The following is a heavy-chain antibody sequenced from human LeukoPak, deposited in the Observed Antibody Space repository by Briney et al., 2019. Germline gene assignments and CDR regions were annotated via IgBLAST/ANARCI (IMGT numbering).Heavy chain of an antibody. CDR1: GGSISSYY. J-gene: IGHJ4*02. CDR2: IYYSGST. D-gene: IGHD5-12*01. Sequence: SETLSLTCTVSGGSISSYYWSWIRQPPGKGLEWIGYIYYSGSTNYNPSLKSRVTISVDTPKNQFSLKLSSVTAADTAVYYCARDQVATKEWGSDYWGQGTLVTVSS. V-gene: IGHV4-59*12. CDR3: ARDQVATKEWGSDY.